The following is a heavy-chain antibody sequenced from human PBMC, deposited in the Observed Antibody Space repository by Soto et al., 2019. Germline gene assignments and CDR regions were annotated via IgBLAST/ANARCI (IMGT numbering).Heavy chain of an antibody. CDR2: IDIVGDT. CDR1: GFTFGSYD. D-gene: IGHD2-2*01. V-gene: IGHV3-13*01. CDR3: ARVISGYCSSTSCYWDYYYYYYMDV. J-gene: IGHJ6*03. Sequence: GGSLRLSCAASGFTFGSYDMHWVRQATGRGLEWVSSIDIVGDTYYQGSVKGRFTITRDNVKNSLYLQMNSLRAEDSAVYYCARVISGYCSSTSCYWDYYYYYYMDVWGKGTTVTVSS.